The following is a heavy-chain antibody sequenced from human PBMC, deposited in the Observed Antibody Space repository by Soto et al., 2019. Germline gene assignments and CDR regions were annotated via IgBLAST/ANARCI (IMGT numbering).Heavy chain of an antibody. CDR1: GGSISSGGYS. Sequence: SETLSLTCAVSGGSISSGGYSWSWIRQPPGKGLEWIGYIYHSGSTYYNPSLKSRVTISVDRSKNQLSLKLSSVTAADTAVYYCARGGYYGSGSYWALGWFDPWGQGTLVTVSS. J-gene: IGHJ5*02. V-gene: IGHV4-30-2*01. D-gene: IGHD3-10*01. CDR2: IYHSGST. CDR3: ARGGYYGSGSYWALGWFDP.